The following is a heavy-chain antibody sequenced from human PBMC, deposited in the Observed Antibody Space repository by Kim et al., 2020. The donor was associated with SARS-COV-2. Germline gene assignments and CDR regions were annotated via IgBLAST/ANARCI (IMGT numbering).Heavy chain of an antibody. J-gene: IGHJ6*03. V-gene: IGHV4-34*01. D-gene: IGHD3-3*01. CDR3: ARGRVGVVPSPVLGLGPFWEYHCVDV. CDR2: INQSGNT. Sequence: SETLSLTCAVFGGSFSDFSWMWIRQSSGKGLEWIGEINQSGNTKYNPSLKSRVTISLDTSKNQFSLKVTSVIAADTAIYYCARGRVGVVPSPVLGLGPFWEYHCVDVWDKGAAVTVS. CDR1: GGSFSDFS.